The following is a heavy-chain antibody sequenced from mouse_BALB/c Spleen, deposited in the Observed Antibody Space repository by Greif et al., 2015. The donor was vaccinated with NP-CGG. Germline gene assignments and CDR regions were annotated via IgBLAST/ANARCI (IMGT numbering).Heavy chain of an antibody. Sequence: EVHLVESGGGLVQPGGSLKLSCAASGFTFSSYGMSWVRQTPDKRLELVATINSNGGSTYYPDGVKGRFTISRDNAKNTLYLQMSSLKSEDTAMYYCATGFAYWGQGTLVTVSA. CDR3: ATGFAY. V-gene: IGHV5-6-3*01. J-gene: IGHJ3*01. CDR2: INSNGGST. CDR1: GFTFSSYG.